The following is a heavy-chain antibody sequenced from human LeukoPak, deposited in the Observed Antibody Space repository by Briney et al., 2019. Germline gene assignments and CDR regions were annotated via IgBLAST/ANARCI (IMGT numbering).Heavy chain of an antibody. Sequence: PGGSLRLSCAASGFTFSSYGMHWVRQAPGKGLEWVAVIWYDGSNKYYADSVKGRFTISRDNSQNPLCLQMNSLRAEDTAVYYCAKEGYYGSGSYYMDVWGKGTTVTVSS. J-gene: IGHJ6*03. CDR2: IWYDGSNK. D-gene: IGHD3-10*01. CDR3: AKEGYYGSGSYYMDV. V-gene: IGHV3-33*06. CDR1: GFTFSSYG.